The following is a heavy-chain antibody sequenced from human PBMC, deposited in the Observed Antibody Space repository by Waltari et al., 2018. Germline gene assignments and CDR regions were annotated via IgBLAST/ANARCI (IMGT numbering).Heavy chain of an antibody. CDR2: IHPSGST. D-gene: IGHD3-9*01. V-gene: IGHV4-4*07. J-gene: IGHJ4*02. CDR1: DGPISGNY. CDR3: ARGPHYDILTGYSYYFDY. Sequence: QVQLHESGPGLVKPSETLSLTCTVSDGPISGNYWRWIRQPAGKGLEWIGRIHPSGSTKDNPSLKSRLTMSVDTSKNQLSLKLSSVTAADTAVYYCARGPHYDILTGYSYYFDYWGQGTRVTVSS.